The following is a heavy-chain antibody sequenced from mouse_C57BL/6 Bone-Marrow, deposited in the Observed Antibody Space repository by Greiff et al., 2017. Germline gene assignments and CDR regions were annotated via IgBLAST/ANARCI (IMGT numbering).Heavy chain of an antibody. CDR3: TRSLIYYGTNY. Sequence: VQLQQSGAELVKPGASVKLSCTASGFNIKDYYIHWVKQRTEPGLEWIGRIDPEDGETKYAPKFQDKATITADPSSNTAYLQLSSLTSEDTAVYYCTRSLIYYGTNYWGQGTTLTVSS. D-gene: IGHD1-1*01. CDR2: IDPEDGET. CDR1: GFNIKDYY. V-gene: IGHV14-2*01. J-gene: IGHJ2*01.